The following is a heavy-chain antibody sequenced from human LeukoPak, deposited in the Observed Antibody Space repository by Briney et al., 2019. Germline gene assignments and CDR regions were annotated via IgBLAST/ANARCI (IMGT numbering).Heavy chain of an antibody. CDR1: GYSIISSHYY. D-gene: IGHD6-19*01. V-gene: IGHV4-61*01. CDR3: ATDLMSSGWYWFDP. J-gene: IGHJ5*02. CDR2: IYYSGST. Sequence: SETLSLTCTVSGYSIISSHYYWSWIRQPPGKGLEWIGYIYYSGSTNYNPSLKSRVTISVDTSKNQFSLKLSSVTAADTDVYYCATDLMSSGWYWFDPWGQGTLVTVSS.